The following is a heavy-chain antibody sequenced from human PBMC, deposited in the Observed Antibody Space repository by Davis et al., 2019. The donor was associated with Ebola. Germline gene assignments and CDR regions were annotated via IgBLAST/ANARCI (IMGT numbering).Heavy chain of an antibody. V-gene: IGHV3-30*02. Sequence: GESLKIPCAASGFTFSSYGMHWVRQAPGKGLEWVAFIRYDGSNKYYADSVKGRFTISRDNSKNTLYLQMNSLRAEDTDVYYCAKEVDGLDSYYMDVWGKGTTVTVSS. CDR1: GFTFSSYG. D-gene: IGHD3-10*01. CDR2: IRYDGSNK. CDR3: AKEVDGLDSYYMDV. J-gene: IGHJ6*03.